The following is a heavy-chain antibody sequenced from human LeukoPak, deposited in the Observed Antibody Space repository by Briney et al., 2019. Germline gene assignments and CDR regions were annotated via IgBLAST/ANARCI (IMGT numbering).Heavy chain of an antibody. D-gene: IGHD3-3*01. CDR2: CKSDGSSP. CDR1: GFTLSGFW. Sequence: TGGSLRLSCAASGFTLSGFWMHWARRAPGKGLVWVSRCKSDGSSPTYADSVKGRFTISRDNAQNTLYLQMSSLTVEDTAIYYCARSDFLNIWGQGTVVTVSS. CDR3: ARSDFLNI. V-gene: IGHV3-74*01. J-gene: IGHJ3*02.